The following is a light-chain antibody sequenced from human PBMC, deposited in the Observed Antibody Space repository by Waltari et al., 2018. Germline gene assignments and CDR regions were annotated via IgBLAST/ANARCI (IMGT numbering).Light chain of an antibody. J-gene: IGKJ1*01. CDR1: QSVSNN. Sequence: EIVMTQSPATLSVSPGERATLSCRASQSVSNNLAWYQQKPGQAPRLLMYGASTRATGIPARFSGSGSATEFTLTISSLQSEDFAIYYCQQYSDWPRTFGQGTKAEIK. V-gene: IGKV3-15*01. CDR2: GAS. CDR3: QQYSDWPRT.